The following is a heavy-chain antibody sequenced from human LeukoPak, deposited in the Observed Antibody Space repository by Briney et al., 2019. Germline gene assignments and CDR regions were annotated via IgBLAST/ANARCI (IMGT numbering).Heavy chain of an antibody. CDR2: IYSGGST. J-gene: IGHJ5*02. Sequence: QTGGSLRLSCAASGFTVSTNYMSWVRQAPGKGLEWVSVIYSGGSTYYADSVKGRFTISRDNSKNTLYLQMNSLRAEDTAVYYCAKEGYYYDSSDYYYVLDPWGQGTLVTVSS. D-gene: IGHD3-22*01. V-gene: IGHV3-53*01. CDR1: GFTVSTNY. CDR3: AKEGYYYDSSDYYYVLDP.